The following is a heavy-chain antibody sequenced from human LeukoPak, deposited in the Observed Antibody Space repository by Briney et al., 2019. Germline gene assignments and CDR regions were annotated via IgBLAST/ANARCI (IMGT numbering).Heavy chain of an antibody. D-gene: IGHD6-13*01. J-gene: IGHJ4*02. CDR2: ISGSGDGT. CDR1: GFAFSRYY. V-gene: IGHV3-23*01. Sequence: SGGSLRLSCAASGFAFSRYYMSWVRQAPGRGLEWVSSISGSGDGTFYADSVKGRLTVSRDNSYNTLYLQMNSLRAEDTAIYYCVKDEPGKSWYNWGQGTLVTVSS. CDR3: VKDEPGKSWYN.